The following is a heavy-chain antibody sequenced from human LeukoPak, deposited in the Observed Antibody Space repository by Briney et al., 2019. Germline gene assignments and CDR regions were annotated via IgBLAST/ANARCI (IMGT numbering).Heavy chain of an antibody. D-gene: IGHD3-10*01. CDR2: IYHSGST. Sequence: PSETLSLTCTVSGGSISSYYWGWIRQPPGKGLEWIGSIYHSGSTYYNPSLKSRVTISVDTSKNQFSLKLSSVTAADTAVYYCASLGITMVRGVIIEGGLFDYWGQGTLVTVSS. CDR1: GGSISSYY. CDR3: ASLGITMVRGVIIEGGLFDY. V-gene: IGHV4-38-2*02. J-gene: IGHJ4*02.